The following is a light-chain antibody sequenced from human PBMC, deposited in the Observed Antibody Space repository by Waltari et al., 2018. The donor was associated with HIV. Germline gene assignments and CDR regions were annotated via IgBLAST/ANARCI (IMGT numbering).Light chain of an antibody. V-gene: IGLV3-25*03. J-gene: IGLJ2*01. Sequence: SYELTPPPSVSVSPGQTARLTCSGNALPKQYAYWYQQKPGQAPGLVIYKDSERPSGIPERFSGSSSGTTVTLTISGVQAEDEADYYCQSADSSGTYVVFGGGTKLTVL. CDR1: ALPKQY. CDR3: QSADSSGTYVV. CDR2: KDS.